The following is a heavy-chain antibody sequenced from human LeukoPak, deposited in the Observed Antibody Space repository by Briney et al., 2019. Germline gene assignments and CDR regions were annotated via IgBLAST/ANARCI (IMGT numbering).Heavy chain of an antibody. CDR2: IIPIFGTA. CDR3: ARPVSPYYDSSGYYPPFDY. Sequence: EASVKVSCTASGGTFSSYAISWVRQAPGQGLEWMGGIIPIFGTANYAQKFQGRVSITADESTSTAYMELSSLRSEDTAVYYCARPVSPYYDSSGYYPPFDYWGQGTLVTVSS. D-gene: IGHD3-22*01. CDR1: GGTFSSYA. V-gene: IGHV1-69*13. J-gene: IGHJ4*02.